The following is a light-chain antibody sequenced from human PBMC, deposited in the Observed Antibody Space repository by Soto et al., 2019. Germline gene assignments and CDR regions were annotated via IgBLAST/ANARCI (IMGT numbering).Light chain of an antibody. V-gene: IGKV3-20*01. CDR3: QQYGSSPFT. CDR1: QSVSSNY. CDR2: GAS. J-gene: IGKJ3*01. Sequence: EMVLTQSPATLSLSPGERATLSCRASQSVSSNYLPWYQQKPGKAPRLLIYGASIRATGIPDSFSGSGSGTDFTLTMSRLQAENFAVYYCQQYGSSPFTFGPRTKVDIK.